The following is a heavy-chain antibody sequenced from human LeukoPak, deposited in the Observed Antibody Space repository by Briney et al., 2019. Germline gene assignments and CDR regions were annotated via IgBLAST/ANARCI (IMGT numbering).Heavy chain of an antibody. V-gene: IGHV3-74*01. CDR1: GFTFRTYW. Sequence: GGSLRLSCAVSGFTFRTYWMHWVRQVPGEGLVWVSRINEDGSITSYADSVTGRFTISRDNAQNTLYLQMNSLSAEDTAVYYCGRDLGGRWSYWGQGTLVTVSS. CDR2: INEDGSIT. J-gene: IGHJ4*02. CDR3: GRDLGGRWSY. D-gene: IGHD3-16*01.